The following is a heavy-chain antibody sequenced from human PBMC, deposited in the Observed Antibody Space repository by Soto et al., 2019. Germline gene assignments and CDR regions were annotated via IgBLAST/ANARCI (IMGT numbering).Heavy chain of an antibody. D-gene: IGHD2-2*01. CDR1: GYSFTSYW. CDR2: IDPSDSYT. Sequence: EVQLVQSGAEVKKPGESLRISCKGSGYSFTSYWISWVRQMPGKGLEWMGRIDPSDSYTNYSPSFQGHVTISADKSISTAYLQWSSLKASDTAMYYCARHKRCSSTSCPPPYYYGMDVWGQGTTVTVSS. J-gene: IGHJ6*02. V-gene: IGHV5-10-1*03. CDR3: ARHKRCSSTSCPPPYYYGMDV.